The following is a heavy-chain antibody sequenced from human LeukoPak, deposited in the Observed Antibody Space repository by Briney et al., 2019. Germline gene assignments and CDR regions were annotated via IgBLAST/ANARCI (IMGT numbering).Heavy chain of an antibody. Sequence: ASVKVSCKASGYTFTGYYMHWVRQAPGQGLEWMGWINPNSGGTNYAQKFQGRVTMTTDTSTSTAYMELRSLRSDDTAVYYCARARLDSSGRFDYWGQGTLVAVSS. CDR1: GYTFTGYY. J-gene: IGHJ4*02. CDR3: ARARLDSSGRFDY. D-gene: IGHD3-22*01. V-gene: IGHV1-2*02. CDR2: INPNSGGT.